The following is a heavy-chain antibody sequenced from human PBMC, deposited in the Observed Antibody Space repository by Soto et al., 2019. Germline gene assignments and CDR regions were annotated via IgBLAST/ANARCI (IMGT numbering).Heavy chain of an antibody. V-gene: IGHV3-11*01. Sequence: GGSLRLSCAASGFTFSDYYMSWIRQAPGKGLEWVSYISSSGSTIYYADSVKGRFTISRDNAKNSLYLQMNSLRAEDTAVYYCARDPSIAAFHNWFDPWGQGTLVTVSS. CDR2: ISSSGSTI. CDR1: GFTFSDYY. J-gene: IGHJ5*02. CDR3: ARDPSIAAFHNWFDP. D-gene: IGHD6-6*01.